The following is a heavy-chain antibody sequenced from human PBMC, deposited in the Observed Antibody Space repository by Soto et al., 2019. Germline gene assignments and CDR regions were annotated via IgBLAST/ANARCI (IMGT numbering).Heavy chain of an antibody. V-gene: IGHV1-2*06. D-gene: IGHD2-8*02. CDR3: ATLKQAPGGIDN. Sequence: ASVKVSCKASGYTFTAYYIYWVRQAPGQGLEWVGRINPKSGDKNYAQRFQGRVTMTRDTSISTAYMEVSSLRSDDTAFYSCATLKQAPGGIDNWGQGTLVTVSS. CDR2: INPKSGDK. J-gene: IGHJ4*02. CDR1: GYTFTAYY.